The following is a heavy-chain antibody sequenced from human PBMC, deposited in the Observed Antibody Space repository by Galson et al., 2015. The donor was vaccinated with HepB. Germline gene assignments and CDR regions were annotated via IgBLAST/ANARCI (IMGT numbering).Heavy chain of an antibody. Sequence: SLRLPCAASGFTFSTYSMGWVRQAPGKGLEWVSTLDGSGANTYYADSVRGRFTISRDNSKKMLYLQMNSLRAEDTALYYCAKDASNSWFDSWGQGTLVTVSS. CDR2: LDGSGANT. D-gene: IGHD4-23*01. J-gene: IGHJ5*01. CDR1: GFTFSTYS. V-gene: IGHV3-23*01. CDR3: AKDASNSWFDS.